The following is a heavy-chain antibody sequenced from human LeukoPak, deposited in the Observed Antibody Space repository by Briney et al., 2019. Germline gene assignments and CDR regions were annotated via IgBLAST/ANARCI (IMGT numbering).Heavy chain of an antibody. D-gene: IGHD3-22*01. Sequence: SVKVSCKASGGTFSSYAIRWVRQAPGQGLEWMGGIIPIFGTANYAQKFQGRVTITTDESTSTAYMELSSLRSEDTAVYYCAGTDYYDSSGHYPTREGYYYYYMDVWGKGTTVTVSS. CDR3: AGTDYYDSSGHYPTREGYYYYYMDV. CDR2: IIPIFGTA. CDR1: GGTFSSYA. V-gene: IGHV1-69*05. J-gene: IGHJ6*03.